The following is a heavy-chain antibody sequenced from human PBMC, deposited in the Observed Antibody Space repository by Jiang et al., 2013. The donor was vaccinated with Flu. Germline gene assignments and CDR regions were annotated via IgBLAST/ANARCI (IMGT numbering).Heavy chain of an antibody. CDR2: TYYRSKWYL. CDR3: ASGPGDY. J-gene: IGHJ4*02. Sequence: SQTLSLTCAISGGSVSSDSAAWNWIRQSPSRGLEWLGRTYYRSKWYLDYALSVQSRITINPDTSKNQFSLHLKSVTPEDSALYYCASGPGDYWGQGILVTVSS. CDR1: GGSVSSDSAA. V-gene: IGHV6-1*01.